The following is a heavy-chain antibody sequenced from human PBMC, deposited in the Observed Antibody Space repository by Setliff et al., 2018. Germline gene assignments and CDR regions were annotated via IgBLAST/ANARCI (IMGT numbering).Heavy chain of an antibody. CDR1: GFTLSSYW. V-gene: IGHV3-74*01. D-gene: IGHD3-22*01. J-gene: IGHJ6*03. CDR3: AKGGGGNYDSSAIGYYYYYYYMDV. Sequence: GESLKISCAASGFTLSSYWMHWVRQAPGKGLVWVSRINSDGSSTSYADSVKGRFTISRDNAKNTLYLQMNSLRAEDTAVYYCAKGGGGNYDSSAIGYYYYYYYMDVWGKGTTVTVSS. CDR2: INSDGSST.